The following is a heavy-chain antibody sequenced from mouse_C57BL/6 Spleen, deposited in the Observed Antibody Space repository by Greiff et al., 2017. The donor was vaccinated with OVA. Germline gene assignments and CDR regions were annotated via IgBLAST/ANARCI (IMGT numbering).Heavy chain of an antibody. CDR2: INPSTGGT. CDR3: ARSSLITTVPYFDY. D-gene: IGHD1-1*01. V-gene: IGHV1-42*01. CDR1: GYSFTGYY. J-gene: IGHJ2*01. Sequence: EVQLKESGPELVKPGASVKISCKASGYSFTGYYMNWVKQSPEKSLEWIGEINPSTGGTTYNQKFKAKATLTVDKSSSTAYMQLKSLTSEDSAVYYCARSSLITTVPYFDYWGQGTTLTVSS.